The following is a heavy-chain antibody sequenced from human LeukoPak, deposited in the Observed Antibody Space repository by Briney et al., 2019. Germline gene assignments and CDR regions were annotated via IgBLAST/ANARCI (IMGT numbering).Heavy chain of an antibody. D-gene: IGHD3-10*01. Sequence: PGGSLRLSCVASGFTVSSNYKSWVRQAPGKGLEWVSVIYSGGSTYYADSVKGRFTISRDNSKNTLYLQMNSLRAEDTAVYYCASGSGSYRTPYYYMDVWGTGTTVTVSS. CDR3: ASGSGSYRTPYYYMDV. CDR2: IYSGGST. CDR1: GFTVSSNY. J-gene: IGHJ6*03. V-gene: IGHV3-53*01.